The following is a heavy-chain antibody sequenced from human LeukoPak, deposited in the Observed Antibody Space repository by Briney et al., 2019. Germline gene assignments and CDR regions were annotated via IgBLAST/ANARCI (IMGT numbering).Heavy chain of an antibody. CDR1: GFTFSSYG. Sequence: GGSLRLSCAASGFTFSSYGMHWVRQAPGRGLEWVAFIRYDGSNKYYADSVKGRFTISRDNSKNTLYLQMNSLRAEDTAVYYCANADYYDSSGYYSWFDPWGQGTLVTVSS. V-gene: IGHV3-30*02. CDR2: IRYDGSNK. D-gene: IGHD3-22*01. CDR3: ANADYYDSSGYYSWFDP. J-gene: IGHJ5*02.